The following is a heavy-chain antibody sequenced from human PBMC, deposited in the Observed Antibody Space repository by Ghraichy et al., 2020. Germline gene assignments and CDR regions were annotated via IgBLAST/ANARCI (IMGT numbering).Heavy chain of an antibody. J-gene: IGHJ4*02. CDR3: VKGTGYSSPIDF. Sequence: GESLNISCAASGFTFSSYAMTWVRQAPGKGLEWVSGISPDGRSTSHATSVKGRFTISRDNSMNTLYLQMNSLRAEDTAIYYCVKGTGYSSPIDFWGQGALVTVSS. V-gene: IGHV3-23*01. CDR1: GFTFSSYA. D-gene: IGHD6-13*01. CDR2: ISPDGRST.